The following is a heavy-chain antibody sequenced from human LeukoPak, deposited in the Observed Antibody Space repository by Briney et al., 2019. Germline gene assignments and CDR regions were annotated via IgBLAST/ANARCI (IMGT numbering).Heavy chain of an antibody. CDR1: RYGVRSCW. D-gene: IGHD3-3*02. J-gene: IGHJ3*02. CDR2: IKPDGSEE. Sequence: VGSLRLSCAVARYGVRSCWRTWVREAPGKGLDWVANIKPDGSEEHYVDIVKGRFTISRDNAKNSVYLQMNGLRAEDTAVYYCARSTAFAFDILAKGQWSPSLQ. CDR3: ARSTAFAFDI. V-gene: IGHV3-7*04.